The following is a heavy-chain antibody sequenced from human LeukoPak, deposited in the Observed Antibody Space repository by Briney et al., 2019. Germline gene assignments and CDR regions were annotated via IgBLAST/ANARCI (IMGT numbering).Heavy chain of an antibody. CDR1: GFTFDDYG. D-gene: IGHD2-15*01. V-gene: IGHV3-20*01. CDR3: ARVRVVVNRYYFDY. CDR2: INWNGGST. J-gene: IGHJ4*02. Sequence: LAGGSLRLSCAASGFTFDDYGMSWVRQAPGKGLEWVSGINWNGGSTGYADSVKGRFTISRDNAKNSLYLQMNSLRAEDTALYHCARVRVVVNRYYFDYWGQGTLVTVSS.